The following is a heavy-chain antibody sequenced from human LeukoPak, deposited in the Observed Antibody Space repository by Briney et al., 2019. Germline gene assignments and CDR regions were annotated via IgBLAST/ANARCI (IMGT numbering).Heavy chain of an antibody. CDR3: ARALWFGDLYYFDY. V-gene: IGHV4-59*12. CDR1: GGSISSYY. D-gene: IGHD3-10*01. CDR2: IYYSGST. Sequence: PSETLSLTCTVSGGSISSYYWSWIRQPPGKGLEWIGYIYYSGSTNYNPSLKSRVTISVDTSKNQFSLKLSSVTAADTAVYYCARALWFGDLYYFDYWGQGTLVTVSS. J-gene: IGHJ4*02.